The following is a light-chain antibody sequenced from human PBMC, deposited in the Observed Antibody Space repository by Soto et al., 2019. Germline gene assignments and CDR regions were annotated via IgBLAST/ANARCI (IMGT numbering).Light chain of an antibody. Sequence: SYELTQPPSVSVSPGQTASITCSGDKLGEKYASWYQQKPGQSPVLVIYQDSKRPSGIPERFSGSNSGNTATLTISGTQGMDEADYYCQAWDSSTVVFGGGTKLTVL. CDR1: KLGEKY. V-gene: IGLV3-1*01. CDR2: QDS. CDR3: QAWDSSTVV. J-gene: IGLJ2*01.